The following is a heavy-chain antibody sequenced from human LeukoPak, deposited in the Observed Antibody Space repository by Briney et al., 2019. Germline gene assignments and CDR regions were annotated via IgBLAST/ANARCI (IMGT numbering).Heavy chain of an antibody. CDR2: IRYDGSNK. D-gene: IGHD2-21*02. J-gene: IGHJ4*02. Sequence: GGSLRLSCAASGFTFSSYGMHWVRQAPGKGLEWVAFIRYDGSNKYYADSVKGRFTISRDNSKNTLCLQMNSLRAEDTAVYYCAKDLGVVTATKTDYWGQGTLVTVSS. CDR3: AKDLGVVTATKTDY. CDR1: GFTFSSYG. V-gene: IGHV3-30*02.